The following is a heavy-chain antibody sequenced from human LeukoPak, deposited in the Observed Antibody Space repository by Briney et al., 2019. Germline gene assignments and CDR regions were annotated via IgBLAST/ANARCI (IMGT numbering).Heavy chain of an antibody. V-gene: IGHV3-30*04. CDR1: GFTFTHYA. CDR2: ISHDGSNK. Sequence: GGSLRLSCAASGFTFTHYAMHWVRQAPSKGLEWVTVISHDGSNKYNADSVKGRFTISRDNSKNTLYLQMNSLTPEDTAVYYCARGRSLEYCIDSNCYAHAGVWGQGTLVTVSS. CDR3: ARGRSLEYCIDSNCYAHAGV. J-gene: IGHJ4*02. D-gene: IGHD2/OR15-2a*01.